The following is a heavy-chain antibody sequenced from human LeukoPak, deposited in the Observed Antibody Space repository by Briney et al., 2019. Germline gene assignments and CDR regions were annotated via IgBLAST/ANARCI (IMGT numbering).Heavy chain of an antibody. Sequence: ASVKVSCKASGYTFTGYYMHWVRQAPGQGLEWMGWINPNSGGTNYAQKFQGRVTMTRDTSISTAYMELSRLRSDDTAVYYCARDRGYSSSMYYYYYMDVWGKGTTVTVSS. CDR1: GYTFTGYY. CDR2: INPNSGGT. J-gene: IGHJ6*03. CDR3: ARDRGYSSSMYYYYYMDV. D-gene: IGHD6-6*01. V-gene: IGHV1-2*02.